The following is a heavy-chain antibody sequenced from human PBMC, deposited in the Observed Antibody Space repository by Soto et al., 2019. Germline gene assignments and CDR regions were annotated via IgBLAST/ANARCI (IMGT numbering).Heavy chain of an antibody. J-gene: IGHJ5*02. Sequence: QLQLQESGSGLVKPSQTLSLTCAVSGGSISSGGYSWSWIRQPSGKGLEWIGYIYHSGSTYYNPSLKSRVTISVDRSKNQFSLKLSSVTAAATALYYCARAAIAAAGTVWFDPWGQGTLVTVSS. V-gene: IGHV4-30-2*01. CDR2: IYHSGST. CDR1: GGSISSGGYS. D-gene: IGHD6-13*01. CDR3: ARAAIAAAGTVWFDP.